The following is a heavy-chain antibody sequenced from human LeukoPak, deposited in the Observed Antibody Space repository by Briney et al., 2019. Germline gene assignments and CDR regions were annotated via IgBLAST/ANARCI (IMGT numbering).Heavy chain of an antibody. D-gene: IGHD3-22*01. V-gene: IGHV4-34*01. Sequence: SETLSLTCTVSGDSMSTYYWTWIRQPPGKGLEWIGEINHSGSTNYNPSLKSRVTISVDTSKNQFSLKLSSVTAADTAVYYCACLTTADAFDIWGQGTMVTVSS. CDR1: GDSMSTYY. CDR2: INHSGST. J-gene: IGHJ3*02. CDR3: ACLTTADAFDI.